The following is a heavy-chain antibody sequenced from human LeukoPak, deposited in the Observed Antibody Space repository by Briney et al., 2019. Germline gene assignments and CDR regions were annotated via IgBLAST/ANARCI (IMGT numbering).Heavy chain of an antibody. CDR1: GFTFGDYV. Sequence: GGSLRLSCTASGFTFGDYVMSWVRQAPGKGLEWVGFIRTKAYGGTTQYAASVNGRFTISRDDSINVAYLEMNSLQTEDTAMYYCTRGLSYYASGSYLYWGQGTLVTVSS. CDR3: TRGLSYYASGSYLY. J-gene: IGHJ4*02. V-gene: IGHV3-49*04. CDR2: IRTKAYGGTT. D-gene: IGHD3-10*01.